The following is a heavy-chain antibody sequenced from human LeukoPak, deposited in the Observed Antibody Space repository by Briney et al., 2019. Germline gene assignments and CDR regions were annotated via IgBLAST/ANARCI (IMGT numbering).Heavy chain of an antibody. CDR2: INHSGST. CDR1: GGSFSGYY. Sequence: SETLSLTCAVYGGSFSGYYWSWIRQPPGKGLEWIGEINHSGSTNYNPSLKSRVTISVDTSKNQFSLKLSSVTAADTAVYYCARSEITSFYMDVWGKGTTVTISS. V-gene: IGHV4-34*01. D-gene: IGHD3-10*01. CDR3: ARSEITSFYMDV. J-gene: IGHJ6*03.